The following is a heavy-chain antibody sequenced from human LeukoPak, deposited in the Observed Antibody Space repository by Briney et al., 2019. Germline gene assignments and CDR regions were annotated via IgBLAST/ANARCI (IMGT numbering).Heavy chain of an antibody. CDR1: GGSFSGYY. CDR3: ARGRPVLLWFGEPSNWFDP. Sequence: KPSETLSLTCAVYGGSFSGYYWSWIRQPPGKGLEWIGEIHHSGSTNYNPSLKSRVTISVDTSKNQFSLKLSSVTAADTAVYYCARGRPVLLWFGEPSNWFDPWGQGTLVTVSS. D-gene: IGHD3-10*01. CDR2: IHHSGST. J-gene: IGHJ5*02. V-gene: IGHV4-34*01.